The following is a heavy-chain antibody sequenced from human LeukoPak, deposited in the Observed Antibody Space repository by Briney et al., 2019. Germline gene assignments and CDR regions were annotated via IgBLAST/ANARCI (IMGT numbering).Heavy chain of an antibody. J-gene: IGHJ4*02. Sequence: SAKVSCKASGGTFSSYAISWVRQAPGQGLEWMGGIIPIFGTANYAQKFQGRVTITADKSTSTAYMELSSPRSEDTAVYYCARAIDYDILTGSPYYFDYWGQGTLVTVSS. V-gene: IGHV1-69*06. CDR1: GGTFSSYA. D-gene: IGHD3-9*01. CDR3: ARAIDYDILTGSPYYFDY. CDR2: IIPIFGTA.